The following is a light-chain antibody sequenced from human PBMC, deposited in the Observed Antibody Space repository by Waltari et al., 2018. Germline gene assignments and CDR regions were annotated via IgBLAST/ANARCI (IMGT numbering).Light chain of an antibody. CDR1: QGIGNS. CDR2: DAS. CDR3: QQYYRSPPT. V-gene: IGKV1-NL1*01. J-gene: IGKJ1*01. Sequence: DIQMTQSPSSLSASVGDRVTITCRAGQGIGNSIAWYQQKPGKAPKLLLYDASRLESGVPSRFRGSGSGTDTTLIISSLQPEDFATYYCQQYYRSPPTFGQGTKVEIK.